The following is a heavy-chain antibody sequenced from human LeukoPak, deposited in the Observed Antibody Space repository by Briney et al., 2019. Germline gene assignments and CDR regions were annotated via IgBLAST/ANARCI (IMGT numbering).Heavy chain of an antibody. D-gene: IGHD3-10*01. V-gene: IGHV1-18*01. Sequence: ASVKVSCKASGYTFTSYGISWVRQAPGQGLEWMGWISGYNGNTNYAQNLQGRVTVTTDTSTSTAYMELRSLTSDDTAVYYCARVKSGSGSYIDYWGQGTLVTVSS. J-gene: IGHJ4*02. CDR3: ARVKSGSGSYIDY. CDR1: GYTFTSYG. CDR2: ISGYNGNT.